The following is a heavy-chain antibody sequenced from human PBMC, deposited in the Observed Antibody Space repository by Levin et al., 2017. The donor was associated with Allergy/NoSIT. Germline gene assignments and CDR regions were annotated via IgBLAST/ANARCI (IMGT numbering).Heavy chain of an antibody. Sequence: PGGSLRLSCAASGFTFSSYAMSWVRQAPGKGLEWVSAISGSGGSTYYADSVKGRFTISRDNSKNTLYLQMNSLRAEDTAVYYCAKGIYCTNGVCYQYYYYYGMDVWGQGTTVTVSS. CDR1: GFTFSSYA. V-gene: IGHV3-23*01. D-gene: IGHD2-8*01. J-gene: IGHJ6*02. CDR2: ISGSGGST. CDR3: AKGIYCTNGVCYQYYYYYGMDV.